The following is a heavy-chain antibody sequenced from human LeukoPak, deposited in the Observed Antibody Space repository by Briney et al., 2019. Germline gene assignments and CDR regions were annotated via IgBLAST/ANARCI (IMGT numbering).Heavy chain of an antibody. CDR3: ARGESFPDAFDI. D-gene: IGHD3-16*01. J-gene: IGHJ3*02. V-gene: IGHV3-30-3*01. CDR1: GFTFSSYA. CDR2: ISYDGSNK. Sequence: GGSLRLSCAASGFTFSSYAMHWVCQAPGKGLEWVAVISYDGSNKYYADSVKGRFTISRDNSKNTLYLQMNSLRAEDTAVYYCARGESFPDAFDIWGQGTMVTVSS.